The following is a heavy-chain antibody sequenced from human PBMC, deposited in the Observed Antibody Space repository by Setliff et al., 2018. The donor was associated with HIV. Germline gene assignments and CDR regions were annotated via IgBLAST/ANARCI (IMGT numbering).Heavy chain of an antibody. CDR3: GTYYYGSGKIDY. Sequence: GESLKISCKSSGYVFTNYWIGWVRQMPGKGLEWMGIISPDDSDTRYSPSFQGQVTISADKSISTAYLQWSSLRAEDTAVYYCGTYYYGSGKIDYWGQGTLVTVSS. D-gene: IGHD3-10*01. CDR1: GYVFTNYW. V-gene: IGHV5-51*01. J-gene: IGHJ4*02. CDR2: ISPDDSDT.